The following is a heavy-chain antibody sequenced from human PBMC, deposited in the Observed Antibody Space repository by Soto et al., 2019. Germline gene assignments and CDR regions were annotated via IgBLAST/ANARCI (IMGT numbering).Heavy chain of an antibody. J-gene: IGHJ4*02. Sequence: SVKVSCKASGGTFSSYAISWVRQAPGQGLEWMGGIIPIFGTANYAQKFQGRVTITADESTSTAYMELSSLRSEDTAVYYCARPRRGYYYDSSGYNHFDYWGQGTLVTVSS. CDR3: ARPRRGYYYDSSGYNHFDY. V-gene: IGHV1-69*13. CDR1: GGTFSSYA. CDR2: IIPIFGTA. D-gene: IGHD3-22*01.